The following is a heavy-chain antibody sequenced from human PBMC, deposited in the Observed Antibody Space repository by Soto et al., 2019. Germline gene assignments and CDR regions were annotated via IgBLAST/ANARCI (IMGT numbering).Heavy chain of an antibody. CDR3: ARHRHPRGTVGATSPLDP. D-gene: IGHD1-26*01. Sequence: LRLSCAISGFSVSSNYLSWVRQAPGKGLEWVSVHYSGGSTYYADSVQGRLTISRDKSNNTLYLQMRRVRAEDTAVYFCARHRHPRGTVGATSPLDPWGQGTQVTVSS. CDR1: GFSVSSNY. V-gene: IGHV3-53*01. J-gene: IGHJ5*02. CDR2: HYSGGST.